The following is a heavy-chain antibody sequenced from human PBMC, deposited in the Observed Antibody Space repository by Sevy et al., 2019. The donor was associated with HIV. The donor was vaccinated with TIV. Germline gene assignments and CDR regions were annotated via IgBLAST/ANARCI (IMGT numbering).Heavy chain of an antibody. CDR3: AKSSSAMIVVAPFDY. V-gene: IGHV3-21*01. Sequence: GGSLRLSCAASGFTFSSYSMNWVRQAPGKGLEWISSISSSSSYIYYADSVKGRFTISRDNAKNSLYLQMNSLRAEDTAVHYCAKSSSAMIVVAPFDYWGQGTLVTVSS. CDR2: ISSSSSYI. J-gene: IGHJ4*02. CDR1: GFTFSSYS. D-gene: IGHD3-22*01.